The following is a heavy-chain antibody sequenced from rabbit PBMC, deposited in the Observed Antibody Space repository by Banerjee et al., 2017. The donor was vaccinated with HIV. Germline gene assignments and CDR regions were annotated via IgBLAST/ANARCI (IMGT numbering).Heavy chain of an antibody. CDR1: GFDFSSNT. CDR2: IYAGSGST. V-gene: IGHV1S40*01. CDR3: AKDGGSDYTNF. D-gene: IGHD8-1*01. J-gene: IGHJ4*01. Sequence: QSLEESGGDLVKPGASLTLTCTASGFDFSSNTMTWVRQAPGKGLEWIGCIYAGSGSTYYASWAKGRFTISKTSSTTVTLQMTSLTAADTATYFCAKDGGSDYTNFWGPGTLVTVS.